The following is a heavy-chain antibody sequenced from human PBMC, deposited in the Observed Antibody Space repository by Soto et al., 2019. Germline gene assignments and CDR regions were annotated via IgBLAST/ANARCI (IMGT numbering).Heavy chain of an antibody. J-gene: IGHJ4*02. CDR1: GFTFSSFG. D-gene: IGHD4-4*01. V-gene: IGHV3-23*01. CDR2: ISDSGGST. CDR3: AKAATITTLYNFNF. Sequence: GGSLRLSCAASGFTFSSFGMNWVRQAPGKGLEWVSLISDSGGSTYHADSVKGRFTISRDNSKNTLYLQMNSLRAEDTAVYYCAKAATITTLYNFNFWGQGTLVTVSS.